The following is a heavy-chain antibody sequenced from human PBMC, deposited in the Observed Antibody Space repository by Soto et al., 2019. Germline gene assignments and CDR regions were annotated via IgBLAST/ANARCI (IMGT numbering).Heavy chain of an antibody. J-gene: IGHJ6*02. CDR3: ARLHSHGTYGMDV. CDR2: IIPIFGTT. V-gene: IGHV1-69*13. D-gene: IGHD5-18*01. CDR1: GGSFTYT. Sequence: GASVKVSCKASGGSFTYTLSWVRQAPGQGLEWMGGIIPIFGTTKYAQKFQDRVTITADESTKTAYMELNTLRSEDTAVYYCARLHSHGTYGMDVWGQGTTVTVSS.